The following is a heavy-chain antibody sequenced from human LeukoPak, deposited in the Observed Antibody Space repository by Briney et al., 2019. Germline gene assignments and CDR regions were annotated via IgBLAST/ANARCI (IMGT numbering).Heavy chain of an antibody. D-gene: IGHD4/OR15-4a*01. Sequence: GGSLRLSCAASGFTFSSYEMNWVRQAPGKGLEWVSYISSSGSTIYYADSVKGRFTISRDNAKNSLYLQMNSLRAEDTAVYYCAREGGANSLNYWGQGTLVTASS. J-gene: IGHJ4*02. CDR2: ISSSGSTI. CDR1: GFTFSSYE. CDR3: AREGGANSLNY. V-gene: IGHV3-48*03.